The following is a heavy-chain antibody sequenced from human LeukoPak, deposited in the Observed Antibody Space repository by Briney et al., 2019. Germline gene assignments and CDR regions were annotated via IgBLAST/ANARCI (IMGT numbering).Heavy chain of an antibody. CDR3: ARGGYSYGYYYYYMDV. CDR1: GGSISSYY. CDR2: IYTSGST. Sequence: PETLSLTCTVSGGSISSYYWSWIRQPAGKGLEWIGRIYTSGSTNYNPSLKSRVTMSVDTSKNQFSLKLSSVTAADTAVYYCARGGYSYGYYYYYMDVWGKGTTVTVSS. V-gene: IGHV4-4*07. D-gene: IGHD5-18*01. J-gene: IGHJ6*03.